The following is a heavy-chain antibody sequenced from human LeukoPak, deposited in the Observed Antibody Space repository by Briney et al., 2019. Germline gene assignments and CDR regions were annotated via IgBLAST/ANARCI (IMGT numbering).Heavy chain of an antibody. Sequence: GESLKISCKGSGYSFTYYWIAWVRQMPGKGLEWMGIIYPGGSETRYSPSFQGQVTISADKSTAYLQWSSLKASDTAIYYCARHPSASGREDWFDPWGQGTLVTVSS. CDR2: IYPGGSET. CDR1: GYSFTYYW. V-gene: IGHV5-51*01. CDR3: ARHPSASGREDWFDP. D-gene: IGHD2-15*01. J-gene: IGHJ5*02.